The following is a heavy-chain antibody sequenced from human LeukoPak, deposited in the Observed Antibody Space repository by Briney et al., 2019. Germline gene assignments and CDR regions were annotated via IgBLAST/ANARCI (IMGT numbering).Heavy chain of an antibody. D-gene: IGHD1-26*01. V-gene: IGHV4-61*02. CDR1: GGSISSGSYY. CDR3: ARWSGSYFDY. Sequence: PSETLSLTXTVSGGSISSGSYYWSWIRQPAGKGLEWIGRIYTSGSTNYNPSLKSRVTISVDTSKNQFSLKLSSVTAADTAVYYCARWSGSYFDYWGQGTLVTVSS. CDR2: IYTSGST. J-gene: IGHJ4*02.